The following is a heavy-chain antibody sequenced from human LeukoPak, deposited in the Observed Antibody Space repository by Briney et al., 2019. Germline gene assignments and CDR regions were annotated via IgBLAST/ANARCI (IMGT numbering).Heavy chain of an antibody. Sequence: GGSLRLSCAASGFTFRSYGMSWVRQAPGKGLEWVSSISSSGIETHYADSVKGRFTISRDNSRNTLYLQMNSLRAEDTAVYYCARGPSGYHNTGGQGTLVTVSS. J-gene: IGHJ4*02. CDR3: ARGPSGYHNT. V-gene: IGHV3-23*01. CDR2: ISSSGIET. D-gene: IGHD5-12*01. CDR1: GFTFRSYG.